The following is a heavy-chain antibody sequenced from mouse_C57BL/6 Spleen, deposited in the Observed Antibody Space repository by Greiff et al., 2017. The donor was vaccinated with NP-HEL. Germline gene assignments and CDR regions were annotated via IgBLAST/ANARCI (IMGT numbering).Heavy chain of an antibody. V-gene: IGHV1-69*01. CDR2: IDPSDSYT. Sequence: VQLQQPGAELVMPGASVKLSCKASGYTFTSYWMHWVKQRPGQGLEWIGEIDPSDSYTNYNQKFKGKSTLTVDKSSSTAYMQLSSLTSEDSAVYYCALTTVVAFDCWGQGTTLTVSS. CDR3: ALTTVVAFDC. CDR1: GYTFTSYW. D-gene: IGHD1-1*01. J-gene: IGHJ2*01.